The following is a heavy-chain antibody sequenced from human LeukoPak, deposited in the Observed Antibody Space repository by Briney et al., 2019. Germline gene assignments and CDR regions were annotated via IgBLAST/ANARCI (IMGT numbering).Heavy chain of an antibody. CDR3: ARDGGPTVTPFDH. CDR1: GYTFTDYF. J-gene: IGHJ4*02. Sequence: GASVKVSCKTSGYTFTDYFIHWVRQAPGQGLEWMGWINPNSGGPNYAQKLQGRVTMTTDTSTSTAYMELRSLRSDDTAVYYCARDGGPTVTPFDHWGQGTLVTVSS. CDR2: INPNSGGP. V-gene: IGHV1-2*02. D-gene: IGHD4-17*01.